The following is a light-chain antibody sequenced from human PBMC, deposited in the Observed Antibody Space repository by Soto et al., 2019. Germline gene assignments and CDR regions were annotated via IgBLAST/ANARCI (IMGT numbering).Light chain of an antibody. CDR1: QSVSSSY. V-gene: IGKV3-20*01. J-gene: IGKJ1*01. CDR3: QQYGSS. CDR2: GAS. Sequence: EIVLTQSPGTLSLSPGERDTLSCRASQSVSSSYLAWYQQKPGQAPRLLIYGASSRATGIPDRFSGSGSGTDFTLTISRLEPEDFAVYYCQQYGSSLGQGTKVDIK.